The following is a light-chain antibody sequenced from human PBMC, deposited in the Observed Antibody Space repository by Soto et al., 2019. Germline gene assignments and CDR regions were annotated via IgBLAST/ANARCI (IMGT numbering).Light chain of an antibody. CDR2: WAS. Sequence: DIVMTQSPDSLAVSLGERATINCKSSQSVLYSSNNKNYLAWYQQKPGQPPKLLIYWASTRESGVPDRFSGGGSGTDFTLTISSLQAEDVAIYYCQHYYPTPPTFGPGTKVNIK. J-gene: IGKJ3*01. CDR3: QHYYPTPPT. CDR1: QSVLYSSNNKNY. V-gene: IGKV4-1*01.